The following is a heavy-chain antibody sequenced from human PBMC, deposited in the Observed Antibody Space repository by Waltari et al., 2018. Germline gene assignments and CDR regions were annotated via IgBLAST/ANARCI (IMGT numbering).Heavy chain of an antibody. V-gene: IGHV4-39*07. J-gene: IGHJ4*02. D-gene: IGHD1-26*01. CDR3: ERETSSEVGFDC. CDR2: IYYTGNT. Sequence: QLQLQESGPGQVMPSETLSLTCTVSGGSVSSSSYYWGWIRQTPGKGLEWIGGIYYTGNTFQNPSLKSRVAMSIDTNKNQISLRLRSVTAADTAVYYCERETSSEVGFDCWGQGTLVTVSS. CDR1: GGSVSSSSYY.